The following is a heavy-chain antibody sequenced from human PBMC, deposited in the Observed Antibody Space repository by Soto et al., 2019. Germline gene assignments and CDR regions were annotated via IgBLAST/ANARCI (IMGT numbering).Heavy chain of an antibody. CDR1: GCSISSSSYY. V-gene: IGHV4-39*07. D-gene: IGHD1-26*01. Sequence: SETLSLTCTFSGCSISSSSYYWGWIRQPPGKGLEWIGRIYYSGSTYYNPSLKSRVTISVDTSKNQFSLKLSSVTAADTAVYYCARSGTGLLDPWGQGTLVTVSS. J-gene: IGHJ5*02. CDR3: ARSGTGLLDP. CDR2: IYYSGST.